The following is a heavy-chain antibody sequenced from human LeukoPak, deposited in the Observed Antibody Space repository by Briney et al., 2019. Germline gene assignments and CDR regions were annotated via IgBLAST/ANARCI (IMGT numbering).Heavy chain of an antibody. CDR1: GFTFFSHA. D-gene: IGHD3/OR15-3a*01. J-gene: IGHJ4*02. CDR3: ARDQDWAFDY. V-gene: IGHV3-48*03. Sequence: GGSLRLSCGVSGFTFFSHAMNWVREAPGKGVAWISFINHGGSIVYYADSVKGRFATSRDNAKNSLYLQINSVGADDTAVYYCARDQDWAFDYWGQGTLVTVSS. CDR2: INHGGSIV.